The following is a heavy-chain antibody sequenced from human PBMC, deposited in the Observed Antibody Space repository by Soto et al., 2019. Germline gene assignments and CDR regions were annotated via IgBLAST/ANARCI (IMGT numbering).Heavy chain of an antibody. Sequence: DVQLVESGGGLVQPGRSLRLSCAASGFIFDDFAMHWVRQAPGKGLESVSGISWNSGSTDYAASVKGRFIISRDNARNSLYLQMNSLRPEDTALYYCARDTDSDTWNDPFDYWGQGALVIVS. CDR3: ARDTDSDTWNDPFDY. J-gene: IGHJ4*02. CDR1: GFIFDDFA. V-gene: IGHV3-9*01. CDR2: ISWNSGST. D-gene: IGHD1-1*01.